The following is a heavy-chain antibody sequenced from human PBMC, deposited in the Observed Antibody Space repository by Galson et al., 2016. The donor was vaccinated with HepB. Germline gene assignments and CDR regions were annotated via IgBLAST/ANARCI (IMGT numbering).Heavy chain of an antibody. J-gene: IGHJ4*02. CDR2: IFPDDSDT. CDR1: GYSFATYW. V-gene: IGHV5-51*01. D-gene: IGHD2-15*01. CDR3: ARHRRYCSASTCPFDS. Sequence: QSGAEVKKPGESLKISCKGSGYSFATYWIGWVRQVPGKGLEWMGIIFPDDSDTRYRPSFRGQVTISADKSINTAYLQWSSLEASDTAMYYCARHRRYCSASTCPFDSWGQGTLVTVSS.